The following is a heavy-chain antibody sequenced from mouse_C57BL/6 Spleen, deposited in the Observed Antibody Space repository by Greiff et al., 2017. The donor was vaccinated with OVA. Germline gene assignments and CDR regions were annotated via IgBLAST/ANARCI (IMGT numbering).Heavy chain of an antibody. V-gene: IGHV1-39*01. CDR3: ARPHGSSYGYFDV. CDR2: INPNYGTT. J-gene: IGHJ1*03. CDR1: GYSFTDYN. Sequence: LVESGPELVKPGASVKISCQASGYSFTDYNMNWVKQSNGKSLEWIGVINPNYGTTSYNQKFKGKATLTVDQSSSTAYMQLNSLTSEDSAVYYCARPHGSSYGYFDVWGTGTTVTVSS. D-gene: IGHD1-1*01.